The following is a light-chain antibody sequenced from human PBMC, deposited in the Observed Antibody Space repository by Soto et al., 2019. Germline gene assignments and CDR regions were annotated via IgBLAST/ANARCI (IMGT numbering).Light chain of an antibody. CDR3: QQYENFVT. Sequence: DIQLTQSPSSLSASVGDRVTITCQASQDINNYLNWYQQKPGKAPKLLIYDASTLKKGVPSRFSGSGSGTDFTFTITSLQPEDIATYYCQQYENFVTFGQGTKVDIK. J-gene: IGKJ1*01. CDR1: QDINNY. CDR2: DAS. V-gene: IGKV1-33*01.